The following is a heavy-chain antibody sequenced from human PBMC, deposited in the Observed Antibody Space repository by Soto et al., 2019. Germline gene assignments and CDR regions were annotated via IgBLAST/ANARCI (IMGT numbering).Heavy chain of an antibody. CDR2: ISGSGGST. V-gene: IGHV3-23*01. J-gene: IGHJ4*02. D-gene: IGHD3-9*01. CDR3: ANTGFKGNYDILTGYYPFDY. Sequence: HPGGSLRLSXAASGFTFSSYAMSWVRQAPGKGLEWVSAISGSGGSTYYADSVKGRFTISRDNTKNTLYLQMNSLRAEDTAVYYCANTGFKGNYDILTGYYPFDYWGQGTLVTVSS. CDR1: GFTFSSYA.